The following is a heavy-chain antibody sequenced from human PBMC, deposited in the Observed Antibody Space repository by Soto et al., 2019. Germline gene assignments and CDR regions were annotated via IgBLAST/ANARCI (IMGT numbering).Heavy chain of an antibody. CDR2: ISGSGGST. V-gene: IGHV3-23*01. D-gene: IGHD5-12*01. Sequence: AGGSLRLSCAASGFTFSSYAMSWVRQAPGKGLEWVSAISGSGGSTYYADSVKGRFTISRDNSKNTLYLQMNSVRAEDTAVYYCAKDTATRILFHYYYMDVWGKGTTVTVYS. CDR1: GFTFSSYA. CDR3: AKDTATRILFHYYYMDV. J-gene: IGHJ6*03.